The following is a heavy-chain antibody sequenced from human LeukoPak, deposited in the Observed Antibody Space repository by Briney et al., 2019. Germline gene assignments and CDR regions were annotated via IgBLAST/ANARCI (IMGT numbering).Heavy chain of an antibody. Sequence: GASVKVSCKASGGTFSSYAISWVRQAPGQGLEWMGGIIPIFGTANYAQKFQGRVTITADKSTSTAYMELSSLRAEDTAVYYCARGGNSPTLLYYYYYYYMDVWGKGTTVTVSS. D-gene: IGHD6-13*01. J-gene: IGHJ6*03. CDR2: IIPIFGTA. V-gene: IGHV1-69*06. CDR3: ARGGNSPTLLYYYYYYYMDV. CDR1: GGTFSSYA.